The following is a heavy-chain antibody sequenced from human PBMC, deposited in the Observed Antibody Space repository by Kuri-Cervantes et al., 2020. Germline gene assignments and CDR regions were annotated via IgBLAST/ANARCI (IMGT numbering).Heavy chain of an antibody. CDR3: VGANPSSDY. J-gene: IGHJ4*02. D-gene: IGHD1-26*01. CDR1: GFTFDDYA. Sequence: SLKISCAASGFTFDDYAMHWVRQAPGKGLEWVSGISWNSGSIGYADSVKGRFTISRDNAKNSLYLQMNSLRAEDTAVYYCVGANPSSDYWGQGTLVTVSS. CDR2: ISWNSGSI. V-gene: IGHV3-9*01.